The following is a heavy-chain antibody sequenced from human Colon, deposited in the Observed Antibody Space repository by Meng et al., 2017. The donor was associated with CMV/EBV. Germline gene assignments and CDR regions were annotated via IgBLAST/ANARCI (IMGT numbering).Heavy chain of an antibody. J-gene: IGHJ6*02. CDR3: VKDLWWDGYSNYGLDV. CDR2: INSDGSRP. CDR1: GFTVNNYW. V-gene: IGHV3-74*01. Sequence: GESLKISCAASGFTVNNYWMHWVRQAPGKGLVWVSRINSDGSRPSYARSVKGRFTISRDNAKNTLYLQMNSLRPEDTAVYYCVKDLWWDGYSNYGLDVWGQGTTVTVSS. D-gene: IGHD2-21*01.